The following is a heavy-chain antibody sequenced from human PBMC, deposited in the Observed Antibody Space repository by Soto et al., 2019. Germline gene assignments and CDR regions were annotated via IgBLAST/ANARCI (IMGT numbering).Heavy chain of an antibody. CDR3: ARDRVLDVGPIGS. CDR2: IWYDGSNK. CDR1: GFTFSSYG. D-gene: IGHD1-26*01. V-gene: IGHV3-33*01. J-gene: IGHJ1*01. Sequence: QVQLVESGGGVVQPGRSLRLSCAASGFTFSSYGMHWVRQAPGKGLELVAVIWYDGSNKYYADSVKGRITISRDNSTNTLYLQMNCLRGEATAVYSCARDRVLDVGPIGSWRQGTLVTFSS.